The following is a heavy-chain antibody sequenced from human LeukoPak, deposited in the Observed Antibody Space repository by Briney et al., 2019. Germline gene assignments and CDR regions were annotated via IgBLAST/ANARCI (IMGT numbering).Heavy chain of an antibody. D-gene: IGHD6-19*01. Sequence: ASVKVSCKASGYTFTSYYMHWVRQAPGQGLEWMGIINPSGGSTSYAQKFQGRVTMTRDMSTSTVYMELSSLRSEDTAVYYCARQEVAVAGRGYYYYMDVWGKGTTVTVSS. V-gene: IGHV1-46*01. J-gene: IGHJ6*03. CDR1: GYTFTSYY. CDR2: INPSGGST. CDR3: ARQEVAVAGRGYYYYMDV.